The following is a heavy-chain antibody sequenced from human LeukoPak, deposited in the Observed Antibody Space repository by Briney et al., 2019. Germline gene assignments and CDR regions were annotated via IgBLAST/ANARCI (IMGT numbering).Heavy chain of an antibody. Sequence: PSETLSPTCAVYGGSFSGYYWSWIRQPPGKGLEWIGEINHSGSTNYNPSLKSRVTISVDTSKNQFSLKLSSVTAADTAVYYCARGIRGLVVVVWDDAFDIWGQGTMVTVSS. D-gene: IGHD3-22*01. J-gene: IGHJ3*02. CDR2: INHSGST. CDR1: GGSFSGYY. CDR3: ARGIRGLVVVVWDDAFDI. V-gene: IGHV4-34*01.